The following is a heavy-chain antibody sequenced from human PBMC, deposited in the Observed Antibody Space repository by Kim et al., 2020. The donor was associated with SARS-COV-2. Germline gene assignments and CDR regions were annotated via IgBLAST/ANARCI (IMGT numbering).Heavy chain of an antibody. V-gene: IGHV3-74*01. D-gene: IGHD2-2*01. Sequence: GGSLRLSCAASGFTFSTYWMYWVRQAPGKGLVWVSRISSDGITTNYADSVKGRFTISRDNAKNTLYLQMDRLRAEDTAVYYCARSSSTSCPCYYMDVWGKGTTVTVS. CDR1: GFTFSTYW. J-gene: IGHJ6*03. CDR2: ISSDGITT. CDR3: ARSSSTSCPCYYMDV.